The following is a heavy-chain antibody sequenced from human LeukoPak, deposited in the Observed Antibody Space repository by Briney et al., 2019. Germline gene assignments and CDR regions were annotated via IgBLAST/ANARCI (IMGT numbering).Heavy chain of an antibody. CDR1: GITFSGYS. CDR3: ARVGGATAVTMYFEY. CDR2: MTTSGNTI. V-gene: IGHV3-48*02. J-gene: IGHJ4*02. D-gene: IGHD1-26*01. Sequence: RGSLRLSCVVSGITFSGYSMIWVRQAPAQGLQPPSFMTTSGNTIFYAESVEDRFTICRDNAKKCLYLQMNSLRDEETAVYYCARVGGATAVTMYFEYWGQGTLVTVTS.